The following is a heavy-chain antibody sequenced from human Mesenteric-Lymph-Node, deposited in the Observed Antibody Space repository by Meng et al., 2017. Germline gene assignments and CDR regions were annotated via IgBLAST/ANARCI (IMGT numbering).Heavy chain of an antibody. V-gene: IGHV1-18*01. CDR2: IYAYHCVT. CDR3: ATRGNPYLDY. J-gene: IGHJ4*02. Sequence: HGLLVQFGAWVHQPGALVKFSCETSGYTSDGFSWVRQAPGQVLACIGWIYAYHCVTNYAQKFQGRVTMTTDTSTSTGYMELRGLRSDDTAVYYCATRGNPYLDYWGQGPLVTVSS. CDR1: GYTSDG.